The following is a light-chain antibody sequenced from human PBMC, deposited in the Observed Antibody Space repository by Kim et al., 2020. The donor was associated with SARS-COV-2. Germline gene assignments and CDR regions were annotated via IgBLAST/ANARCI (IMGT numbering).Light chain of an antibody. CDR3: QAWDSSTVV. CDR1: KLGDKY. J-gene: IGLJ2*01. Sequence: SHELTQPPSVSVSPGQTANITCSGDKLGDKYACWYQQKPGQSPVLVIYQDSKRPSGIPERFSGSNSGNTATLTISGTQAMDEADYYCQAWDSSTVVFGGGTQLTVL. V-gene: IGLV3-1*01. CDR2: QDS.